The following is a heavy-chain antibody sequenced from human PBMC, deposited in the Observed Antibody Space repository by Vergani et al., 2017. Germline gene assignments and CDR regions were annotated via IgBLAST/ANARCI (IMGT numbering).Heavy chain of an antibody. Sequence: EVQLVESGGGLVQPGGSLRLSCAASGFTFSSYAMSWVRQAPGKGLEWVSAISGSGGSTYYADSVKGRFTISRDNSKNTLYLQMNSLRAEDTAVYYCAKGGEAGFGEFVYYYYGMDVWGQGTTVTVSS. CDR1: GFTFSSYA. J-gene: IGHJ6*02. CDR2: ISGSGGST. D-gene: IGHD3-10*01. CDR3: AKGGEAGFGEFVYYYYGMDV. V-gene: IGHV3-23*04.